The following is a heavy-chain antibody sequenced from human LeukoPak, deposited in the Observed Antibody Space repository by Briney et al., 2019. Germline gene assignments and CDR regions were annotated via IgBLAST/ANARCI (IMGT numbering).Heavy chain of an antibody. D-gene: IGHD5-18*01. CDR2: INHSGST. CDR3: ARGGKVDGYSYGCVRENKYFDY. CDR1: GVPFSGYH. Sequence: PSETVSLTRSVYGVPFSGYHWMWIPQPPGKAREWFGEINHSGSTNYNPTLKSPVTISVDTSKTQSSLKLSSVTAPDTAVYYCARGGKVDGYSYGCVRENKYFDYWGQGTLVTVSS. J-gene: IGHJ4*02. V-gene: IGHV4-34*01.